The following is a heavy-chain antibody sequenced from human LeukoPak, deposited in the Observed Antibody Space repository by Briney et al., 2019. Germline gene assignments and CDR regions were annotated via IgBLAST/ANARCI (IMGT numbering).Heavy chain of an antibody. D-gene: IGHD3-9*01. CDR2: ISGSGGST. J-gene: IGHJ4*02. V-gene: IGHV3-23*01. CDR1: GFTFSSYA. Sequence: GGSLRLSCAASGFTFSSYAISWIRQAPGKGLEWVSAISGSGGSTYYADSVKGRFTISRDNSKNTLYLQMNSLRAEDTAVYYCANCPYYDILTGYWPSYYFDYWGQGTLVTVSS. CDR3: ANCPYYDILTGYWPSYYFDY.